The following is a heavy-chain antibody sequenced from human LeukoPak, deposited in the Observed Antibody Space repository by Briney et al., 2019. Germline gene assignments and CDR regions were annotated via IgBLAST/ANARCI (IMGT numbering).Heavy chain of an antibody. V-gene: IGHV3-74*01. CDR2: INSDGSST. CDR3: ARGPYSANYYVGDY. CDR1: GFTFDDYG. J-gene: IGHJ4*02. D-gene: IGHD1-26*01. Sequence: GGSLRLSCAASGFTFDDYGMSWVRQAPGKGLVWVSRINSDGSSTSYADSVKGRFTISRDNAKNTLYLQMNSLRAEDTAVYYCARGPYSANYYVGDYWGQGTLVTVSS.